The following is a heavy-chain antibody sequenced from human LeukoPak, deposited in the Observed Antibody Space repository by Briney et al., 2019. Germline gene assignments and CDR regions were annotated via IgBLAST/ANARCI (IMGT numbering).Heavy chain of an antibody. J-gene: IGHJ4*02. Sequence: GGSLRLSCAASGFTFSSYAMHWVRQAPGKGLEWVAVISYDGSNKYYADSVKGRFTISRDNSKNTLYLQMNSLRAEDTAVYYCARGAGYSTSPPDYWGQGTLVTVSS. D-gene: IGHD6-6*01. CDR3: ARGAGYSTSPPDY. CDR1: GFTFSSYA. CDR2: ISYDGSNK. V-gene: IGHV3-30-3*01.